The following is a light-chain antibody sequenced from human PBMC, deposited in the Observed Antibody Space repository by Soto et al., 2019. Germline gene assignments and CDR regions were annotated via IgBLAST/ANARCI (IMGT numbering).Light chain of an antibody. CDR1: SGSIASNY. Sequence: NFMLTQPXSVSESPGKTVTISCTRSSGSIASNYVQWYQQRPGSAPTTVIYEDNQRPSGVPDRFSGSIDSSSXSAXLTIFGXXTEDEADXXCQSYDSSKGVFGGGTXLTVL. CDR2: EDN. V-gene: IGLV6-57*03. CDR3: QSYDSSKGV. J-gene: IGLJ2*01.